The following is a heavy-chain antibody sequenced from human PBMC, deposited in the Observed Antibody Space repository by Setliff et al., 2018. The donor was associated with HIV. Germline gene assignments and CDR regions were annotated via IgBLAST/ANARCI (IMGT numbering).Heavy chain of an antibody. CDR1: GYTLTELS. D-gene: IGHD2-15*01. V-gene: IGHV1-24*01. Sequence: ASVKVSCKVSGYTLTELSRHWVRQAPGKGLEWMGGFDPEDGNTIYAQKFQGRVTMTRNTSISTAYMELSSLRSEDTAVYYCARGKAAYCSGGSCPNWFDPWGQGTLVTVS. CDR3: ARGKAAYCSGGSCPNWFDP. J-gene: IGHJ5*02. CDR2: FDPEDGNT.